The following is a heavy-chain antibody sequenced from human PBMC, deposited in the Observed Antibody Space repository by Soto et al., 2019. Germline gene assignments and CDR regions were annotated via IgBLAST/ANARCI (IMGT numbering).Heavy chain of an antibody. CDR1: GGAFSSYA. Sequence: GASVKVSCKASGGAFSSYAISWVRQAPGQGLEWMGGIIPIFGTANYAQKFQGRVTITADESTSTAYMELSSLRSEDTAVYYCARDFIAAAGKNNWFDPWGQGTLVTVSS. CDR3: ARDFIAAAGKNNWFDP. V-gene: IGHV1-69*13. J-gene: IGHJ5*02. CDR2: IIPIFGTA. D-gene: IGHD6-13*01.